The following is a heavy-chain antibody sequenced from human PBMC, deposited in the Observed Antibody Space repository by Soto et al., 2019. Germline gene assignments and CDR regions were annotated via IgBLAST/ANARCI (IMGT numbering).Heavy chain of an antibody. D-gene: IGHD3-22*01. CDR1: GFTFSSYA. V-gene: IGHV3-23*01. CDR2: ISGSGGST. J-gene: IGHJ4*02. CDR3: GKVVASSGYSYPVDY. Sequence: EVQLLESGGGLVQPGGSLRLSCAASGFTFSSYAMSWVRQAPGKGLEWVSAISGSGGSTYYADSVKGRFTISRDNSKNTLYLRMNSLSAEDTAVYYGGKVVASSGYSYPVDYWGQGTLVTVSS.